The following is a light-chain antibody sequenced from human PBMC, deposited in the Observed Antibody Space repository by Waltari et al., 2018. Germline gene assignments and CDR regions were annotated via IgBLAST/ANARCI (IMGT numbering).Light chain of an antibody. V-gene: IGLV1-44*01. Sequence: QSVLTQPPSASGTPGQRVTISCSGSSSNNGSNTVNWYQQLPGTAPKLLIYSNNQRPSGVPDRFSGSKSGTSASLAISGLQSEDEADYYCAAWDDSLNGPVFGGGTKLTVL. CDR3: AAWDDSLNGPV. CDR1: SSNNGSNT. J-gene: IGLJ2*01. CDR2: SNN.